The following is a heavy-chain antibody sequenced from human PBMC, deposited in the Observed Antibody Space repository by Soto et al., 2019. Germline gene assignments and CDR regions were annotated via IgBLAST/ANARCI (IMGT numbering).Heavy chain of an antibody. V-gene: IGHV3-23*01. Sequence: GGLRLSCAASGFTFSSYAMSWVRQAPGKGLEWVSAISGSGGSTYYADSVKGRFTISRDNSKNTLYLQMNSLRAEDTAVYYCAKDPRPVVGPNNWFDPWGQGTLVTVSS. D-gene: IGHD1-26*01. CDR3: AKDPRPVVGPNNWFDP. CDR1: GFTFSSYA. J-gene: IGHJ5*02. CDR2: ISGSGGST.